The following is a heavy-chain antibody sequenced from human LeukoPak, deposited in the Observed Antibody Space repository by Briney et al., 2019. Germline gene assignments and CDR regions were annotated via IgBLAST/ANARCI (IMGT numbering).Heavy chain of an antibody. CDR1: GYTFTSYG. CDR3: ARDPYYDFWSGYSSGDLDY. V-gene: IGHV1-18*01. Sequence: ASVKVSCKASGYTFTSYGISWMRQAPGQGLEWMGWISAYNGNTNYAQKLQGRVTMTTDTSTSTAYMELRSLRSDDTAVYYCARDPYYDFWSGYSSGDLDYWGQGTLVTVSS. D-gene: IGHD3-3*01. CDR2: ISAYNGNT. J-gene: IGHJ4*02.